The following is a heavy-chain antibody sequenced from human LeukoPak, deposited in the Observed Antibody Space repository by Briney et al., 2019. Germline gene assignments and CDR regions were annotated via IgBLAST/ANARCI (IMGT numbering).Heavy chain of an antibody. J-gene: IGHJ5*02. CDR3: ARGGSSSWDYWFDP. Sequence: SETLSLTCTVSGGSISSSSYYWGWIRQPPGKGLEWIGYIYYSGSTNYNPSLKSRVTISVDTSKNQFSLKLSSVTAADTAVYYCARGGSSSWDYWFDPWGQGTLVTVSS. D-gene: IGHD6-6*01. CDR2: IYYSGST. V-gene: IGHV4-61*05. CDR1: GGSISSSSYY.